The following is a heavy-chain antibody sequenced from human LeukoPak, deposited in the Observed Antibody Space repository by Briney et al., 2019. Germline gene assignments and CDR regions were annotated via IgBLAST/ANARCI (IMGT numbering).Heavy chain of an antibody. CDR1: GGSISSYY. V-gene: IGHV4-59*08. CDR2: IYYNGCT. CDR3: ARQSRGIAVAGLDY. D-gene: IGHD6-19*01. Sequence: PSETLSLTCIVSGGSISSYYWTWIRQPPGRGLEWIGYIYYNGCTNYNPSLKSRVTISVDTSKNQFSLKLNSVTAADTAVYYCARQSRGIAVAGLDYWGQGILVTVSS. J-gene: IGHJ4*02.